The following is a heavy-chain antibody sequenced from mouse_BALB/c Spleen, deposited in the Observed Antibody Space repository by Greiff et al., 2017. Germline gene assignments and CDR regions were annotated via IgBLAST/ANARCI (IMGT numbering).Heavy chain of an antibody. CDR2: IWSGGST. CDR1: GFSLTSYG. V-gene: IGHV2-2*02. Sequence: QVQLKESGPGLVQPSQSLSITCTVSGFSLTSYGVHWVRQSPGKGLEWLGVIWSGGSTDYNAAFISRLSISKDNSKSQVFFKMNSLQANDTAIYYCARTVVADYYAMDYWGQGTSVTVSS. CDR3: ARTVVADYYAMDY. J-gene: IGHJ4*01. D-gene: IGHD1-1*01.